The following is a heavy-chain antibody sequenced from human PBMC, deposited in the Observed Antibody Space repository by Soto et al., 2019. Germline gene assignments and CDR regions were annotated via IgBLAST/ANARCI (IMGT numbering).Heavy chain of an antibody. CDR2: IFPSDSDT. D-gene: IGHD3-22*01. Sequence: RGESLKISCRTSGYRFTSYWIAWVRQMPGKGLEWMGIIFPSDSDTRYSPSFQGQVTISADRSTSTVFLQWASLKASDTAVYFCARKDKSGYFNWFDPSGQGTLVTVSS. V-gene: IGHV5-51*01. CDR1: GYRFTSYW. J-gene: IGHJ5*02. CDR3: ARKDKSGYFNWFDP.